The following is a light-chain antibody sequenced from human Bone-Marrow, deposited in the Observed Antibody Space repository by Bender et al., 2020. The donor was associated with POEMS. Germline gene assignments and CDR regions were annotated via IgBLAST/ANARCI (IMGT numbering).Light chain of an antibody. Sequence: QSALTQPASVSGSPGQSIIISCSGSSSDVGSYNLVSWYQHHPGQAPKLMIYAVTERPSGVPDRFSGSKSGNTASLTISGLQADDEADYYCCSYAGINTFVLFGGGTKLTVL. CDR2: AVT. V-gene: IGLV2-23*02. CDR1: SSDVGSYNL. CDR3: CSYAGINTFVL. J-gene: IGLJ2*01.